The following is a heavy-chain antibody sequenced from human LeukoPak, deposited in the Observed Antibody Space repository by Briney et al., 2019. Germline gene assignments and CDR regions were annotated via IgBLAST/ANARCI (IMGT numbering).Heavy chain of an antibody. CDR2: IKQDGSEK. Sequence: GGSLRLSCAASGFTFSNYWMSWVRQAPGKGLEWVANIKQDGSEKCYVDSVKGRFTISRDNAKNSLYLQMNSLRAEDTAVYYCARDRWELLSNSYHYCGLDVWGQGATVTVSS. D-gene: IGHD2-15*01. V-gene: IGHV3-7*01. J-gene: IGHJ6*02. CDR1: GFTFSNYW. CDR3: ARDRWELLSNSYHYCGLDV.